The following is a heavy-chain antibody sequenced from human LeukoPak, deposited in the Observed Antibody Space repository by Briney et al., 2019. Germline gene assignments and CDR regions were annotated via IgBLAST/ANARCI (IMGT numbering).Heavy chain of an antibody. D-gene: IGHD2-2*01. V-gene: IGHV3-7*01. J-gene: IGHJ3*02. Sequence: GGSLRLSCAASGFSFSNYWMTWVRQAPGKGLEWVASMNEDGSQKNYGDPVKGRFTISRDNAENSLYLQMNVLRAEDTAVYYCARDCSSTSCYVRDAFDIWGQGTMVTVSS. CDR2: MNEDGSQK. CDR3: ARDCSSTSCYVRDAFDI. CDR1: GFSFSNYW.